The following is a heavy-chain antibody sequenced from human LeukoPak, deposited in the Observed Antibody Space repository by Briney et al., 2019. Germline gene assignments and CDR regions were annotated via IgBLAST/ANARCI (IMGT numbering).Heavy chain of an antibody. CDR2: ISYDGNNK. V-gene: IGHV3-30-3*01. D-gene: IGHD1-26*01. Sequence: GGSLRLSCAASGFTFSSYAMHWVRQAPGKGLEWVAVISYDGNNKYYADSVKGRFTISRDNSKNTLYLQMNSLRAEDTAVYYCARDQEWELPLYWGQGTLVTVSS. CDR3: ARDQEWELPLY. J-gene: IGHJ4*02. CDR1: GFTFSSYA.